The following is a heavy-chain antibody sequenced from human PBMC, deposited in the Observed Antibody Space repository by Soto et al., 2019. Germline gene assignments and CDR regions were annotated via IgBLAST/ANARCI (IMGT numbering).Heavy chain of an antibody. J-gene: IGHJ4*02. CDR2: IIPIFGTA. V-gene: IGHV1-69*13. CDR1: GGTFSSYA. CDR3: ARGGSQGYSYGLDY. Sequence: GASVKVSCKASGGTFSSYAISWVRQAPGQGLEWMGGIIPIFGTANYAQKFQGRVTITADESTSTAYMELSSLRSEDTAVYYCARGGSQGYSYGLDYWGQGTLVTVSS. D-gene: IGHD5-18*01.